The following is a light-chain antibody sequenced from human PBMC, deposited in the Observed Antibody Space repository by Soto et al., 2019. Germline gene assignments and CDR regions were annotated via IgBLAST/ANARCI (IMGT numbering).Light chain of an antibody. Sequence: EIVLTQSPGTLSLSPGERATLSCRASQSVINSYLAWYQHKAGQAPRLLIYGASSRATGSPDKFSGSGSGTDITLTISRLEPDDFAVYYCQQYVISPWTFGQGTKVEIK. CDR1: QSVINSY. J-gene: IGKJ1*01. CDR3: QQYVISPWT. V-gene: IGKV3-20*01. CDR2: GAS.